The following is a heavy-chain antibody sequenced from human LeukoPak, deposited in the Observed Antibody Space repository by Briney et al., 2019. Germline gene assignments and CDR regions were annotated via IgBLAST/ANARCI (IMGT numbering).Heavy chain of an antibody. D-gene: IGHD6-19*01. CDR3: ARDGTAWYSSGWYYYYYGMDV. CDR1: GFSFRSYA. CDR2: IANDGRDK. J-gene: IGHJ6*02. Sequence: QPGGSLRLSCAASGFSFRSYAMHWVRQAPGKGLEWVTVIANDGRDKKYADSVKGRFTISRDNAKNLLCLQMNSLRAEDTAVYYCARDGTAWYSSGWYYYYYGMDVWGQGTTVTVSS. V-gene: IGHV3-30*04.